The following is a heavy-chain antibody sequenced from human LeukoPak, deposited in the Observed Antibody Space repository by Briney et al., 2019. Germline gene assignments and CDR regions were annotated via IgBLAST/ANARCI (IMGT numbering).Heavy chain of an antibody. Sequence: PGGSLRLSCAASGFTFSSYAMSWVRQAPGKGLEWVSAISGSGGSTYYADSVKGRFTISRDNSKNTLYLQMNSLRAEDTAVYYCAKDQYVVVVAAYDYWGQGTMVTVSS. D-gene: IGHD2-15*01. V-gene: IGHV3-23*01. CDR2: ISGSGGST. CDR3: AKDQYVVVVAAYDY. CDR1: GFTFSSYA. J-gene: IGHJ4*02.